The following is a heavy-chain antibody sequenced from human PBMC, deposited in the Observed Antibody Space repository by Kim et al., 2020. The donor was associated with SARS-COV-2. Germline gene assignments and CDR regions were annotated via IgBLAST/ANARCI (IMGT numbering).Heavy chain of an antibody. V-gene: IGHV3-53*01. CDR2: IYSGGST. CDR1: GFTFSSNY. J-gene: IGHJ3*02. D-gene: IGHD1-26*01. CDR3: AKARWDDAFDI. Sequence: GGSLRLSCAASGFTFSSNYMSWVRQAPGKGLEWVSVIYSGGSTYYSDTAMSRFSISRDNYNNTLYHQVNSLRAEDTPVYYCAKARWDDAFDIWGQGTMVTVSS.